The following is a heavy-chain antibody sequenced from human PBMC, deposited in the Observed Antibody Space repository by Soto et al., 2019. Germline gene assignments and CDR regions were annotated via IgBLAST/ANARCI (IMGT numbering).Heavy chain of an antibody. D-gene: IGHD6-6*01. CDR1: GFTFSSYW. Sequence: GGSLRLSCAASGFTFSSYWMSWVRQAPGKGLEWVANIKQDGSEKYYVDSVKGRFTISRDNAKNSLYLQMNSLRAEDTAVYYCARVYLGPSIAALDNFDYWGQGT. CDR2: IKQDGSEK. J-gene: IGHJ4*02. CDR3: ARVYLGPSIAALDNFDY. V-gene: IGHV3-7*01.